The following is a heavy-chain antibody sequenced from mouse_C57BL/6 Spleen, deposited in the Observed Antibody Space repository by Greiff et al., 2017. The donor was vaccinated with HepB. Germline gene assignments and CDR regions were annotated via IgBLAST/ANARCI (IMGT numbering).Heavy chain of an antibody. V-gene: IGHV5-16*01. Sequence: EVKLVESEGGLVQPGSSMKLSCTASGFTFSDYYMAWVRQVPEKGLEWVANINYDGSSTYYLDSLKSRFILSRDNAKNILYLQMSSLKSEDTATYYCARDGFDYWGQGTTLTVSS. CDR1: GFTFSDYY. CDR2: INYDGSST. J-gene: IGHJ2*01. CDR3: ARDGFDY.